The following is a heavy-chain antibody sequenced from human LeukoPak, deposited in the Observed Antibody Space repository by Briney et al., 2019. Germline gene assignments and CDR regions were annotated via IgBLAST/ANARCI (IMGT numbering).Heavy chain of an antibody. V-gene: IGHV3-11*01. CDR2: ISSSGSTI. Sequence: PGGSLRLSCAASGFTFSDYYMIWIRQAPGTGLEWVSYISSSGSTIYYADSVKGRFTISRDNAKNSLYLQMNSLRAEDTAVYYCARSGAIYYYYGMDVWGQGTTVTVSS. J-gene: IGHJ6*02. D-gene: IGHD2-21*01. CDR1: GFTFSDYY. CDR3: ARSGAIYYYYGMDV.